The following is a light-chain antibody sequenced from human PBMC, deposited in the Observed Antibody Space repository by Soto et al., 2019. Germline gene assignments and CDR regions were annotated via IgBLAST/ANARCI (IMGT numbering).Light chain of an antibody. CDR1: QGISSY. Sequence: AIRMTQSPSSLSASTGDRVTITCRASQGISSYLAWYQQKPGKAPKLLIYAASTLQSGVPSRFSGSGSGTDFTLTISSLQPEDFATYYCQQSSTTPWTFGQGTKVDIK. V-gene: IGKV1-8*01. J-gene: IGKJ1*01. CDR2: AAS. CDR3: QQSSTTPWT.